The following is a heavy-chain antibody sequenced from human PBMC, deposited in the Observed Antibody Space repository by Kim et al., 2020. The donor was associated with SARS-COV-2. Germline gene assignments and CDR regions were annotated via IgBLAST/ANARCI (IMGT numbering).Heavy chain of an antibody. V-gene: IGHV3-21*01. CDR3: ARVYGDYSIYYYYGMDV. CDR2: ISGSSSFI. D-gene: IGHD4-17*01. Sequence: GGSLRLSCAVSGFTFSSYTMNWVRQAPGKGLGWVSSISGSSSFIYYADSVKGRFTISRDNAKNSLYLQMNSLRAEDTAVYYCARVYGDYSIYYYYGMDV. J-gene: IGHJ6*01. CDR1: GFTFSSYT.